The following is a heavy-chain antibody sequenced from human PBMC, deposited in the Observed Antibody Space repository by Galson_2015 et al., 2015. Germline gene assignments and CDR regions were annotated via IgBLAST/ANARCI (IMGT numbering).Heavy chain of an antibody. Sequence: SLRLSCAASGFTFSSYTMSWVRQAPGKGLEWVSAISGSGGSTCYADSVKGRFTISRDNSKNTLYLQMNSLRAEDTAVYYCAKDMDYSSPSYGMDVWGQGTTVTVSS. CDR1: GFTFSSYT. CDR3: AKDMDYSSPSYGMDV. J-gene: IGHJ6*02. V-gene: IGHV3-23*01. D-gene: IGHD4-11*01. CDR2: ISGSGGST.